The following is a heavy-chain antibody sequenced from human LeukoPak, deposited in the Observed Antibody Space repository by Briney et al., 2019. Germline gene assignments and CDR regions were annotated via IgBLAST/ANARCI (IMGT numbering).Heavy chain of an antibody. CDR3: ARGRYDIAY. J-gene: IGHJ4*02. CDR2: INHSGST. D-gene: IGHD3-9*01. V-gene: IGHV4-34*01. Sequence: SETLSLTCAVYGGSFSGYYWSWIRQPPGKGLEWIGEINHSGSTNYNPSLKSRVTISVDTSKNQFSLKLSSVTAADTAVYYRARGRYDIAYWGQGTLVTVSS. CDR1: GGSFSGYY.